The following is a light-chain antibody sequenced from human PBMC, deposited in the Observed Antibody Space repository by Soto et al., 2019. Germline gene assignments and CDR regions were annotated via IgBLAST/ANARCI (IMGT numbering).Light chain of an antibody. CDR3: HHYYTTPPA. J-gene: IGKJ1*01. V-gene: IGKV4-1*01. CDR1: QNALSSSNNHNY. Sequence: IVMTQSPDSLAVSLGETATINCRSSQNALSSSNNHNYVAWYQQKAGQPPKLLIYWASTRESGVPQRFSGSGSGTDVTLTISDLEAEDVAVYFCHHYYTTPPAFGQKT. CDR2: WAS.